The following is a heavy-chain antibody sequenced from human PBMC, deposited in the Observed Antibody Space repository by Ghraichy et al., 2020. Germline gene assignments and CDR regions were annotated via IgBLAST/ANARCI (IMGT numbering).Heavy chain of an antibody. CDR3: ARCGYFCIDY. CDR1: GDSISSHDW. V-gene: IGHV4-4*02. CDR2: IHHSGST. Sequence: SETLSLTCAVSGDSISSHDWWSWVRQPPGKDLEWIGEIHHSGSTNSNPSLRSRVTISVDKSKNQFSLNLSSVTAADTAVYYCARCGYFCIDYWGQGTLVIISS. J-gene: IGHJ4*02. D-gene: IGHD5-12*01.